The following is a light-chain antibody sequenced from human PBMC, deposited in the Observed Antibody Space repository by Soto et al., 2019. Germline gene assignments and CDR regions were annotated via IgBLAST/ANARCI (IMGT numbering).Light chain of an antibody. CDR2: NNN. CDR3: AAWDDSLTAHL. CDR1: SSNIGGRT. J-gene: IGLJ1*01. Sequence: QSVLTQPPSASGTPGQRVTISCSGSSSNIGGRTVNWYQQLPGTAPKLLIYNNNQRPSGVPDRFSGSKSGTSASLAITGLQSEDEADYYCAAWDDSLTAHLFGVGTKVTVL. V-gene: IGLV1-44*01.